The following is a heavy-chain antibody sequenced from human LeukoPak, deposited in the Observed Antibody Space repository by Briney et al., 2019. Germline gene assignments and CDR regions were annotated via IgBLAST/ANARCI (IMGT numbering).Heavy chain of an antibody. CDR1: GFTFSDYY. Sequence: GGSLRLSCAASGFTFSDYYMSWIRQAPGKGLEWVSYISSSGSTIYYADSVEGRFTISRDNAKNSLYLQMNSLRAEDTAVYYCARGALNWNYDVRVDHFDYWGQGTLVTVSS. D-gene: IGHD1-7*01. J-gene: IGHJ4*02. CDR2: ISSSGSTI. CDR3: ARGALNWNYDVRVDHFDY. V-gene: IGHV3-11*04.